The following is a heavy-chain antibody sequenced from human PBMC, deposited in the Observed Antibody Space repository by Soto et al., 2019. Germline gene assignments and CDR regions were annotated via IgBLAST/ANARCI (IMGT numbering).Heavy chain of an antibody. V-gene: IGHV1-18*01. D-gene: IGHD3-22*01. J-gene: IGHJ4*02. CDR2: ISAYNGNT. CDR1: GYTFTSYG. CDR3: ARDPLALDYYDRSGPADY. Sequence: QVQLVQSGAEVKKPGASVKVSCKASGYTFTSYGISWVRQAPGQGLEWMGWISAYNGNTNYAQKLQGRVTMTTDTSTSKAYMELKSLRSYETAVDYCARDPLALDYYDRSGPADYWGQGTLVTVSS.